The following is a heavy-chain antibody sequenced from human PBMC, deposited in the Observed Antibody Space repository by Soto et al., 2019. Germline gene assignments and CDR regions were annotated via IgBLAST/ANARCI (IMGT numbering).Heavy chain of an antibody. CDR2: LYSGGST. J-gene: IGHJ4*02. D-gene: IGHD1-1*01. CDR3: ARQLGRNTGFDN. CDR1: GFTFSSYG. V-gene: IGHV3-NL1*01. Sequence: GGSLRLSCAASGFTFSSYGMHWVRQAPGKGLEWVSVLYSGGSTYYADSVKGRFTISRDNSKNTLYLQMNILRAEDTAVYYCARQLGRNTGFDNWGQGTLVTVSS.